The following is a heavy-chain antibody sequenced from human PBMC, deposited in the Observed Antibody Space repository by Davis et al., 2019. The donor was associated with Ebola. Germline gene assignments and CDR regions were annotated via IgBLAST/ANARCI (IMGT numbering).Heavy chain of an antibody. CDR3: ARQGESPVTAPKY. V-gene: IGHV1-69*13. CDR1: GGSFSTYA. Sequence: SVKVSCKASGGSFSTYAFSWVRQAPGQGLEWMGGIIPIFGTANYAQKFQGRVTITADESTSTAYMELSSLRSEDTAVYYCARQGESPVTAPKYWGQGTLVTVSS. CDR2: IIPIFGTA. D-gene: IGHD2-21*02. J-gene: IGHJ4*02.